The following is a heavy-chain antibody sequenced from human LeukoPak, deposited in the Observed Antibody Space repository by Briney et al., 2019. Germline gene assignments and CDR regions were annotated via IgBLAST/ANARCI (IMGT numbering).Heavy chain of an antibody. V-gene: IGHV4-39*07. D-gene: IGHD3-16*01. CDR3: ARGQMGDFDY. CDR1: GGSISSSSYY. J-gene: IGHJ4*02. CDR2: IYYSGNT. Sequence: SETVSLTCTVSGGSISSSSYYWGWIRQPPGKGLEWIGSIYYSGNTYYNPSRKSRVTISVDTSKNQFSLKLSSVTAADTAVYYCARGQMGDFDYWGQGTLVTVSS.